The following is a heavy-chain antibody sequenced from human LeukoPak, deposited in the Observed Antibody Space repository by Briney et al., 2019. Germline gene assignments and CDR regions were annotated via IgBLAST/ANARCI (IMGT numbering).Heavy chain of an antibody. J-gene: IGHJ4*02. CDR1: GFTLSNSW. V-gene: IGHV3-15*01. Sequence: GGSLRLSCSASGFTLSNSWMSWVRQAPGKGLEWVGRVKSRTGGGTTDYAAPVKGRFTVSRDDSKNTLFLEMNSLRTEDTAVYYCSDGGRWGQGTLVTVSS. CDR2: VKSRTGGGTT. CDR3: SDGGR. D-gene: IGHD3-10*01.